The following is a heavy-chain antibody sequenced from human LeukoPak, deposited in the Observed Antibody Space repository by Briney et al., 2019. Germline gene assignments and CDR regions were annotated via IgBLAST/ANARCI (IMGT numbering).Heavy chain of an antibody. CDR3: ARMSARFRGNWFDP. Sequence: ASVKVSCKASGGTFSSYAISWVRQAPGQGLEWMGRIIPIFGTANYAQKFQGRVTITTDESTSTAYMELSSLRSEDTAVYYCARMSARFRGNWFDPWGQGTLVTVSS. CDR2: IIPIFGTA. V-gene: IGHV1-69*05. J-gene: IGHJ5*02. D-gene: IGHD3-3*01. CDR1: GGTFSSYA.